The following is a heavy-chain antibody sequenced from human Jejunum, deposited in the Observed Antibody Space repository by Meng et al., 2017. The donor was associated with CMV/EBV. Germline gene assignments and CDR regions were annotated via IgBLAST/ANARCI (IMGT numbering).Heavy chain of an antibody. CDR1: GFIFTDYW. J-gene: IGHJ4*02. D-gene: IGHD3-10*01. Sequence: SGFIFTDYWMSRLRQAPGKGLEWVASIKQGGGEKYYVDSVKGRFTISRDNSKKTLYLQMNSLRAEDTAIYYCAKGLTMIWGACDYWGQGTLVTVSS. V-gene: IGHV3-7*03. CDR2: IKQGGGEK. CDR3: AKGLTMIWGACDY.